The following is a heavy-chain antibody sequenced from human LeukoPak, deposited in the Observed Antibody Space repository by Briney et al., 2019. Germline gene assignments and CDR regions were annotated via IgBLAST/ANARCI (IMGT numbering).Heavy chain of an antibody. Sequence: SETLSLTCTVSGGSISSSSYYWGWIRQPPGKGLEWIGSIYYSGSTYYNPSLKSRVTISVDTSKNQFSLKLSSVTAADTAVYYCARHQLLGDYSDYWGQGTLATVSS. V-gene: IGHV4-39*01. D-gene: IGHD1-7*01. CDR1: GGSISSSSYY. J-gene: IGHJ4*02. CDR2: IYYSGST. CDR3: ARHQLLGDYSDY.